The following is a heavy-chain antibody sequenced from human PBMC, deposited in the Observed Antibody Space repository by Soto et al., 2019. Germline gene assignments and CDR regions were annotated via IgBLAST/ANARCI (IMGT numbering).Heavy chain of an antibody. CDR1: GFTISGCS. J-gene: IGHJ4*01. CDR3: VRDRDLERALVPADC. V-gene: IGHV3-48*02. D-gene: IGHD6-13*01. Sequence: GGSLRLSCEASGFTISGCSMNCVRQAPGKGLEWLAYITIRTGNIVYADSVRGRFTISADNAENSVFLQMNSLRDEDTAVYFCVRDRDLERALVPADCWGQGILVTVSS. CDR2: ITIRTGNI.